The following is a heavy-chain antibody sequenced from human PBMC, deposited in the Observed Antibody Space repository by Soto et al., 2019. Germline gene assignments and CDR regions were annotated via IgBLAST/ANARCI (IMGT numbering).Heavy chain of an antibody. D-gene: IGHD3-16*01. CDR2: IKSKTNGETI. CDR3: ATGGLNYYYYGIDV. CDR1: GFTFSDAW. J-gene: IGHJ6*02. V-gene: IGHV3-15*07. Sequence: EVQLVESGGGLVKPGGSLRLSCAASGFTFSDAWMNWVRQAPGKGLEWVGRIKSKTNGETIDYAAPVKGRFSISRDDSENKVYLQMNSLKTEDTAVYYCATGGLNYYYYGIDVWGLGTTVTVSS.